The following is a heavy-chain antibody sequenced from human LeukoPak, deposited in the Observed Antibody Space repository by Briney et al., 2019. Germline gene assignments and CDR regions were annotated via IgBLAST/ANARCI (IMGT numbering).Heavy chain of an antibody. CDR2: IKEDGSKK. J-gene: IGHJ4*02. Sequence: PGGSLRLSCAASGFTFNTYWMSWVRQAPGRGLEWVANIKEDGSKKYYVDSVKGRFTISRDNAKDSVYLQMNSLRAEDTAVYYCARDRSYCIGADCYWGRLDCWGQGSLVTVSS. D-gene: IGHD2-15*01. CDR1: GFTFNTYW. V-gene: IGHV3-7*03. CDR3: ARDRSYCIGADCYWGRLDC.